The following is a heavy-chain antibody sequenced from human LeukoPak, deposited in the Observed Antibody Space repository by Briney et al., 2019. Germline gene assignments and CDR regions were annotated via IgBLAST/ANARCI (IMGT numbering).Heavy chain of an antibody. Sequence: GASVKVSCKTSGYTFSSYGITWVRQAPGQGLEWMGSVSGDNDSKVYAHKFQDKVTLTTDTSTNTAYMDLRSLRSNDTAVYFCARGRIFFDGSGHYYPDYWGRGTLVTVSS. CDR2: VSGDNDSK. J-gene: IGHJ4*02. V-gene: IGHV1-18*01. CDR3: ARGRIFFDGSGHYYPDY. D-gene: IGHD3-22*01. CDR1: GYTFSSYG.